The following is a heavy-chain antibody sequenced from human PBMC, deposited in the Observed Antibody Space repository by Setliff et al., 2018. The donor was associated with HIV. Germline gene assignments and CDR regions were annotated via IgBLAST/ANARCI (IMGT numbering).Heavy chain of an antibody. Sequence: TLSLTCTVSGGSINSGSYYWSWIRQPAGKGLEWIGRIYTSGSTNYNPSLKSRVTISVDTSKNQFSPKLNSVTAADTAVYYCARVLGLPYYYMDVWGKGTTVTVSS. CDR2: IYTSGST. CDR3: ARVLGLPYYYMDV. D-gene: IGHD3-16*01. V-gene: IGHV4-61*02. CDR1: GGSINSGSYY. J-gene: IGHJ6*03.